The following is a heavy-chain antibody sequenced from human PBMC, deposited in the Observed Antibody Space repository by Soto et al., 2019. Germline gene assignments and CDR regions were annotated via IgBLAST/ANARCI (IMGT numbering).Heavy chain of an antibody. CDR1: GGSISSYY. CDR3: ARGNPPTDAFDI. V-gene: IGHV4-59*08. CDR2: IYYSGST. J-gene: IGHJ3*02. Sequence: SETLSLTCTVSGGSISSYYWSWIRQPPGKGLEWIGYIYYSGSTNYNPSLKSRVTISVDTSKNQFSLKLSSVTAADTAVYYCARGNPPTDAFDIWGQGTMVTVSS.